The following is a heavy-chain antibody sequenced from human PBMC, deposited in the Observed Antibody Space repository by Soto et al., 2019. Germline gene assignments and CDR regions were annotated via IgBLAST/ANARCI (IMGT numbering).Heavy chain of an antibody. J-gene: IGHJ6*03. CDR2: IYYSGST. Sequence: SETLSLTCTVSGGSISSSSYYWGWIRQPPGKGLEWIGSIYYSGSTYYNPSLKSRVTISVDTSKNQFSLKLSSVTAADTAVYYCARTCNVLRFLEWRKSYYMDVWGKGTTVTVSS. D-gene: IGHD3-3*01. V-gene: IGHV4-39*01. CDR1: GGSISSSSYY. CDR3: ARTCNVLRFLEWRKSYYMDV.